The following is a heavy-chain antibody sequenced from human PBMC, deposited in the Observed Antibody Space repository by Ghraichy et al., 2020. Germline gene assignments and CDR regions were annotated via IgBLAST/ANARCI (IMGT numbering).Heavy chain of an antibody. J-gene: IGHJ4*02. CDR1: GYNFRSYD. Sequence: ASVKVSCKAFGYNFRSYDISWVRQAPGQGLEWMGWIRPQTGQTNIAQNFQDRVTMTTDTSTSTAYIQLRSLRSDDTAVYYCATIGTNSPGALNYWGQGTLVTVSS. CDR3: ATIGTNSPGALNY. V-gene: IGHV1-18*01. CDR2: IRPQTGQT. D-gene: IGHD1-26*01.